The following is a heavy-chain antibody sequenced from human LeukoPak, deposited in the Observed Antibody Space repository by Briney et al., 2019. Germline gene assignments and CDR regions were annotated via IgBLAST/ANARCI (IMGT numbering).Heavy chain of an antibody. CDR2: IIPIFGTA. D-gene: IGHD4-11*01. Sequence: SVKVSCKASGGTFSIYAISWVRQAPGQGLEWMGGIIPIFGTANYAQKFQGRVTITADESTSTAYMELSSLRSEDTAVYYCASRGHDYSNYNWFDPWGQGTLVTVSS. V-gene: IGHV1-69*13. CDR1: GGTFSIYA. CDR3: ASRGHDYSNYNWFDP. J-gene: IGHJ5*02.